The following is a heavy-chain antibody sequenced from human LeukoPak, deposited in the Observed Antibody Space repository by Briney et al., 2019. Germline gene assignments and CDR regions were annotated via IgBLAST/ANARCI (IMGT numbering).Heavy chain of an antibody. V-gene: IGHV3-74*01. CDR3: ARGVHCYYDNSGLIDY. J-gene: IGHJ4*02. CDR1: GFTLSNYW. CDR2: INTGGIST. Sequence: GGSLRLSCAASGFTLSNYWMHWVRQAPGKGLVWVSRINTGGISTAYADSVTGRFTVSRDNAEKTLYLQMNSLRAEDTAVYYCARGVHCYYDNSGLIDYWGQGTLVTVSS. D-gene: IGHD3-22*01.